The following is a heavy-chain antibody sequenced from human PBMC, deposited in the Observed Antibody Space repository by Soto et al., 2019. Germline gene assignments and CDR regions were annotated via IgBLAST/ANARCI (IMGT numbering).Heavy chain of an antibody. CDR2: INHVGGT. CDR1: GGFLSESY. D-gene: IGHD3-22*01. J-gene: IGHJ5*02. V-gene: IGHV4-34*01. Sequence: PSETLSLTCAVYGGFLSESYWTWIRQPPGKGLEWIGEINHVGGTNYNPPLKSRVTMSVDTSKNQFSLKLTSVTAADTAISYCARTSFHYDTSGYGVAWFDPWGQGTPVTVSS. CDR3: ARTSFHYDTSGYGVAWFDP.